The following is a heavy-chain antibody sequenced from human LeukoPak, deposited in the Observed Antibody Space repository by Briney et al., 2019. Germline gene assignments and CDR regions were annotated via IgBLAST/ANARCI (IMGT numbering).Heavy chain of an antibody. J-gene: IGHJ4*02. CDR1: GYTFTGYL. V-gene: IGHV1-2*02. D-gene: IGHD3-22*01. Sequence: RASVKVSCKASGYTFTGYLMHWVRQAPGQGLEWMGWIDPNSGGTNYAQKFQGRVTMTRDTSINTAFMELSRLRSDDSAVYYCAGQGGSSGYPLDYWGQGTLVTVSS. CDR3: AGQGGSSGYPLDY. CDR2: IDPNSGGT.